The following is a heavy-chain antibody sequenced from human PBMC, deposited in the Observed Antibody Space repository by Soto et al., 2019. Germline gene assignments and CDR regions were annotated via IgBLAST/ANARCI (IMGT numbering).Heavy chain of an antibody. V-gene: IGHV1-69*13. Sequence: SVKVSCKASGGTFSSYAISWVRQAPGQGLEWMGGIIPIFGTANYAQKFQGRVTITADESTSTAYMELSSLRSEDTAVYYCSIDPISPSIVLVPAAMYRWFDSWGQGTLVTVSS. CDR3: SIDPISPSIVLVPAAMYRWFDS. D-gene: IGHD2-2*01. CDR1: GGTFSSYA. J-gene: IGHJ5*01. CDR2: IIPIFGTA.